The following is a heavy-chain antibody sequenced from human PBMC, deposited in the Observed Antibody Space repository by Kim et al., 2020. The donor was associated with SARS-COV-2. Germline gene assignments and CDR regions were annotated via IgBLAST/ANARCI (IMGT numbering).Heavy chain of an antibody. CDR1: GFSLTTSGVG. D-gene: IGHD2-21*01. CDR2: IYWDDDK. Sequence: FGPTLVNPTQTLTLTCTFSGFSLTTSGVGVGWIRQPPGKALEWLALIYWDDDKRYSPSLKSRLTITKDTSKNQVVLTMTNLDPVDTATYFCARGDSLNNWFDPWGQGTLVTVSS. CDR3: ARGDSLNNWFDP. J-gene: IGHJ5*02. V-gene: IGHV2-5*02.